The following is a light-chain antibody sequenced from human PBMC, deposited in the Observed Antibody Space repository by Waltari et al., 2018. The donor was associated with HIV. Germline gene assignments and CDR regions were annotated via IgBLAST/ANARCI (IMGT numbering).Light chain of an antibody. CDR3: MQSTHWPGT. Sequence: DVVMTQSPLSLTVTLGQPASIFCRSSQILVYSDGNTYLNWFHKRPGQSPRRLIYKISNRDSGVPDRFSGSGSVTEFTLHISRVEAEDVGIFYCMQSTHWPGTFGQGTKVEIQ. V-gene: IGKV2-30*01. CDR1: QILVYSDGNTY. CDR2: KIS. J-gene: IGKJ1*01.